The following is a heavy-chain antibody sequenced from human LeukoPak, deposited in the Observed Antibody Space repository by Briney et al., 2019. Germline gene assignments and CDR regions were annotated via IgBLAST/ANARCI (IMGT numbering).Heavy chain of an antibody. CDR3: ARRGRYYFDY. V-gene: IGHV3-23*01. D-gene: IGHD3-16*01. CDR1: GFTFSSYA. CDR2: IGSSGGST. Sequence: GGSLRLSCAASGFTFSSYAMSWVRQAPGKGLEWVSSIGSSGGSTYYPDSVKGRFTISRDNSKNTLYLQMNSLRAEDTALYYCARRGRYYFDYWGQGTLVTVSS. J-gene: IGHJ4*02.